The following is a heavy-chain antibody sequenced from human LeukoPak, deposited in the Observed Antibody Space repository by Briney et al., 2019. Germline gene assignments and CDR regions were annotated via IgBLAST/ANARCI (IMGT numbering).Heavy chain of an antibody. CDR2: ISAYNGNT. CDR1: GYTFTSYG. Sequence: ASVKVSCKASGYTFTSYGISWVRQAPGQGLEWMGWISAYNGNTNYAQKLQGSVTMTTDTSTSTAYMELRSLRSDDTAVYYCARWAGSQWLVRGWFDPWGQGTLVTVSS. CDR3: ARWAGSQWLVRGWFDP. J-gene: IGHJ5*02. V-gene: IGHV1-18*01. D-gene: IGHD6-19*01.